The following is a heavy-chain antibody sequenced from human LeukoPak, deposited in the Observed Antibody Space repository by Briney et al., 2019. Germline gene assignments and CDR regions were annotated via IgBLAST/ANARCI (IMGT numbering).Heavy chain of an antibody. CDR2: ISSSSSTI. V-gene: IGHV3-48*04. D-gene: IGHD2-2*01. J-gene: IGHJ5*02. CDR3: ARDGCSSTSCRFYNWFDP. CDR1: GFTFSSYS. Sequence: PGRSLRLSCAASGFTFSSYSMNWVSQAPGKGLEWVSYISSSSSTIYYADSVKGRFTISRDNAKNSLYLQMNSLRAEDTAVYYCARDGCSSTSCRFYNWFDPWGQGTLVTVSS.